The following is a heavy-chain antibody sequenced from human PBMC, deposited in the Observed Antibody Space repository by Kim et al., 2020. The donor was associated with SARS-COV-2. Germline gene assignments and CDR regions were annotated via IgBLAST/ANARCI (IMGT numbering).Heavy chain of an antibody. J-gene: IGHJ4*02. CDR3: ANNYGSGSFLNIDY. CDR2: ISGSGGST. V-gene: IGHV3-23*01. Sequence: GGSLRLSCAASGFTFSSYSMSLVRQAPGKGLEWVSAISGSGGSTYYADSVKGRFTISRDNSKNTLYLQMNSLRAEDTAVYYCANNYGSGSFLNIDYWGQGTLVTVSS. CDR1: GFTFSSYS. D-gene: IGHD3-10*01.